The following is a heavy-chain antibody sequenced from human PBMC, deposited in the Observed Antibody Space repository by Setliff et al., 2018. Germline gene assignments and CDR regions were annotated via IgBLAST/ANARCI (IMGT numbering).Heavy chain of an antibody. Sequence: GGSLRLSCEASGFSFSNYAMNWVRQAPGKGLEWVASFSSRNDYIYHADSAKGRFTISRDNAKTSLYLQMDSLRVEDTAVYFCARSPGWIPWFDSWGQGTLVTVSS. J-gene: IGHJ5*01. CDR3: ARSPGWIPWFDS. CDR1: GFSFSNYA. D-gene: IGHD5-18*01. V-gene: IGHV3-21*01. CDR2: FSSRNDYI.